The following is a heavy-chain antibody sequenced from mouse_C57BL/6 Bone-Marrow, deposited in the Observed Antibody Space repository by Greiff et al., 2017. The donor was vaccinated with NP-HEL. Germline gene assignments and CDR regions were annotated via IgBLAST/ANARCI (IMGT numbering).Heavy chain of an antibody. CDR2: ISSGSSTI. J-gene: IGHJ2*01. Sequence: EVHLVESGGGLVKPGGSLKLSCAASGFTFSDYGMHWVRQAPEKGLEWVAYISSGSSTIYYADTVKGRFTISRDNAKNTLFLQMTSLRSEDTAMYYCARNSYYGSSYYFDYWGQGTTLTVSS. CDR3: ARNSYYGSSYYFDY. D-gene: IGHD1-1*01. V-gene: IGHV5-17*01. CDR1: GFTFSDYG.